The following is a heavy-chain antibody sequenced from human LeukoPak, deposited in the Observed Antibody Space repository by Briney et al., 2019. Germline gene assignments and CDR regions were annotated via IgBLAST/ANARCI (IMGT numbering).Heavy chain of an antibody. CDR3: ARVEREQLGHYFYYYMDV. CDR2: IYHTGSS. CDR1: GFTFDDYA. V-gene: IGHV4-30-2*01. D-gene: IGHD1-1*01. J-gene: IGHJ6*03. Sequence: LRLSCAASGFTFDDYAMHWIRQPPGKGLEWIGHIYHTGSSYQNPSLKSRITMSVDRSKNHFSLKLTSVTAADTAVYFCARVEREQLGHYFYYYMDVWGKGTTVTVSS.